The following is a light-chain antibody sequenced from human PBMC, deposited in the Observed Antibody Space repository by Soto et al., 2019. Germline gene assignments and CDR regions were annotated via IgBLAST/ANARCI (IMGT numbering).Light chain of an antibody. Sequence: DIQLTQSPSFLSASVGDRVTITCRASQDISTYLAWNQQKPGKAPKLLIYAASTLQSGVPSRFSGSGSGTEFTLTISSLQPEDFATYYCQQLNSYPLTFGGGTKVEIK. CDR2: AAS. CDR1: QDISTY. CDR3: QQLNSYPLT. J-gene: IGKJ4*01. V-gene: IGKV1-9*01.